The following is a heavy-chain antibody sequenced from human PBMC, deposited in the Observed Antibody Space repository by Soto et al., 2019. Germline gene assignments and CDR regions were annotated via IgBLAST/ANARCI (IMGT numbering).Heavy chain of an antibody. CDR1: GFPFNTYW. CDR3: ARVWNHGRFDY. J-gene: IGHJ4*02. V-gene: IGHV3-7*01. Sequence: GGSLRLSCAASGFPFNTYWMSWVRQAPGKGLEWVASINQGGSQIQYVDSVKGRVTISRDNAKNLVYVQMKSLRGEDTAVYYCARVWNHGRFDYWGQGKLVTVSS. CDR2: INQGGSQI. D-gene: IGHD3-3*01.